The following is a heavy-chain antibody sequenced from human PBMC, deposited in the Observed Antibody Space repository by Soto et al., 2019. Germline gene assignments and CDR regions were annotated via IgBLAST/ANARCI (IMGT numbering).Heavy chain of an antibody. D-gene: IGHD2-21*01. Sequence: QVHLVQSGAEVRMPGASVKVSCKASGYTFTDYFMHWVRQAPGQGLEWMGKINPQSGDKGYAQKFQGIVIMATDTSTRTVYMELSGLTSEDTAIYYGARRDCYKSNCFSNWFDPWGQGTLVTVSS. V-gene: IGHV1-46*03. CDR2: INPQSGDK. CDR1: GYTFTDYF. J-gene: IGHJ5*02. CDR3: ARRDCYKSNCFSNWFDP.